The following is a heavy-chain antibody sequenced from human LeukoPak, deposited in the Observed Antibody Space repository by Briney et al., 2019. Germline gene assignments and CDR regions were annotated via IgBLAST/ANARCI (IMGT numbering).Heavy chain of an antibody. Sequence: GGSLRLSCAASGFAVSDIYMNWVRQAPGKELEWVSVLYNDGSIYYADSVKGRFTISRDTSKNTLYLQMNSLRAEDTAVYYCARGYCTNAVCPIDYWGQGTLVTVSS. CDR3: ARGYCTNAVCPIDY. CDR1: GFAVSDIY. D-gene: IGHD2-8*01. J-gene: IGHJ4*02. V-gene: IGHV3-53*05. CDR2: LYNDGSI.